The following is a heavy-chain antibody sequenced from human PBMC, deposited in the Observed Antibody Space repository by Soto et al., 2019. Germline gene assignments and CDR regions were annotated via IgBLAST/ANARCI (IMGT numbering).Heavy chain of an antibody. D-gene: IGHD4-17*01. CDR2: LYYTGST. Sequence: QVQLQESGPGLVRPSETLSLTCTVSGGSISSHYWSWVRQPPGKGLEGIGYLYYTGSTNYNASRESQVAMSLDTSKNQFSLILTAVTAADTAVYYCASVGATVTSQALGFDHRGQGNLVTVSS. J-gene: IGHJ4*02. V-gene: IGHV4-59*11. CDR3: ASVGATVTSQALGFDH. CDR1: GGSISSHY.